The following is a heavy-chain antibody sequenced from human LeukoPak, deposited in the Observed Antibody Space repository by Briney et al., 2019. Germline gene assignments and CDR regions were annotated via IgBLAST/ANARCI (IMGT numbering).Heavy chain of an antibody. V-gene: IGHV1-69*13. D-gene: IGHD3-9*01. CDR3: AREGVRYFHRPDY. CDR2: IIPIFGTA. Sequence: PVASVKVSCKASGGTFSSYAISWARQAPGQGLEWMGGIIPIFGTANYAQKFQGRVTITADESTSTAYMELSSLRSEDTAVYYCAREGVRYFHRPDYWGQGTLVTVSS. J-gene: IGHJ4*02. CDR1: GGTFSSYA.